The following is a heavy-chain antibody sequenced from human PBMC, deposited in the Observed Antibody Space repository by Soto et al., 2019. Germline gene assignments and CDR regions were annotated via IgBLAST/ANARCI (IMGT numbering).Heavy chain of an antibody. D-gene: IGHD1-26*01. J-gene: IGHJ4*02. V-gene: IGHV4-31*03. CDR1: GGSISSGGYY. Sequence: TSETLSLTCTVSGGSISSGGYYWSWIRQHPGKGLEWIGYIYYSGSTYYNPSLKSRVTISVDTSKNQFSLKLSSVTAADTAVYYCATHSGNSRGYYPILAAGHFDYWGQGTLVTVSS. CDR3: ATHSGNSRGYYPILAAGHFDY. CDR2: IYYSGST.